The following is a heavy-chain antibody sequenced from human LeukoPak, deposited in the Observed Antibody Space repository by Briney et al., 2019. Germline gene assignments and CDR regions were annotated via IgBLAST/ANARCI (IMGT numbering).Heavy chain of an antibody. CDR1: GYTFINYY. CDR2: INPSADST. J-gene: IGHJ4*02. CDR3: ARDSSGIEVSSRPDY. D-gene: IGHD3-10*01. V-gene: IGHV1-46*01. Sequence: ASVKVSCKTSGYTFINYYMHWVRQAPGQGPEWMGVINPSADSTFYAQKFQGRVTMTRDTSTSTVYMELSSLRSDDTAVYYCARDSSGIEVSSRPDYWGQGTLVTVSS.